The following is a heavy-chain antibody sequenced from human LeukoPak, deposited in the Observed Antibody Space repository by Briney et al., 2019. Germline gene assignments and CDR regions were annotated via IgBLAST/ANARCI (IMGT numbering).Heavy chain of an antibody. Sequence: GGSLRLSCAASGFTFSSYSMNWVRQAPGKRLEWVSSISSSSSYIYYADSVKGRFTISRDNAKNSLYLQMNSLRAEDTAVYYCAREILGSSRIFDYWGQGTLVTVSS. CDR2: ISSSSSYI. CDR1: GFTFSSYS. J-gene: IGHJ4*02. CDR3: AREILGSSRIFDY. V-gene: IGHV3-21*01. D-gene: IGHD6-13*01.